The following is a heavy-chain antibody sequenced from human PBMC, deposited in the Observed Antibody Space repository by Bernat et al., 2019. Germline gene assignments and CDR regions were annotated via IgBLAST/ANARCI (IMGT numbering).Heavy chain of an antibody. V-gene: IGHV3-23*01. J-gene: IGHJ4*02. D-gene: IGHD3-10*01. CDR1: GFTFSSYA. CDR3: AKDYRLVRRGVIILYYFDY. CDR2: ISGSGGST. Sequence: EVQLLESGGGLVQPGGSLRLSCAASGFTFSSYAMSWVRQAPGKVLEWVSAISGSGGSTYYADSVEGRFTISRDNSKNTLYLQMNSLRAEETAVYYCAKDYRLVRRGVIILYYFDYWGQGTLVTVSS.